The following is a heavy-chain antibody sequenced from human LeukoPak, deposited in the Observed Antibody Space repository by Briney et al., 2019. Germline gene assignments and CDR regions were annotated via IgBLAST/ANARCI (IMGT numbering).Heavy chain of an antibody. Sequence: GGSLRLSCAASGFTFSSYWMSWVRQAPGKGLEWVANIKQDGSEKYYVDSVKGRFTISRDNAKNSLYLQMNSLRAEDTAVYYCARERYCSSTSCFYYFDYWGQGTLVTVSS. D-gene: IGHD2-2*01. CDR1: GFTFSSYW. CDR2: IKQDGSEK. J-gene: IGHJ4*02. CDR3: ARERYCSSTSCFYYFDY. V-gene: IGHV3-7*01.